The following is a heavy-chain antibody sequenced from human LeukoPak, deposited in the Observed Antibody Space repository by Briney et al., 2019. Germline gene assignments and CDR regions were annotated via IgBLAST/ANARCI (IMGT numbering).Heavy chain of an antibody. Sequence: EGSLRLSCAASGFMFSSYSMNWVRQAPGKGLEWVSSISGSSTYIYYADAVKGRFTISRDNAKDSLYLQMNSLRAEGTAVYYCATHTVGLEYWGQGALVTVSS. CDR1: GFMFSSYS. CDR3: ATHTVGLEY. CDR2: ISGSSTYI. V-gene: IGHV3-21*01. J-gene: IGHJ4*02. D-gene: IGHD4-11*01.